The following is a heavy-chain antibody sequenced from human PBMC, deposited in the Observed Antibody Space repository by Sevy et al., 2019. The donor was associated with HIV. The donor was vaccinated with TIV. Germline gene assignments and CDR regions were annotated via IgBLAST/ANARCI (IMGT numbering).Heavy chain of an antibody. CDR2: IKEDESAR. V-gene: IGHV3-7*01. D-gene: IGHD2-15*01. CDR3: ARARGHCDGGSCHPPDY. Sequence: GGSLRLSCAASGFIFSGYTMTWVRQAPGQGLEWVANIKEDESARYYVDSVRGRFTISRDNTKTSLYLQMDSLRVEDTAVYFCARARGHCDGGSCHPPDYWGQGTLVTVSS. CDR1: GFIFSGYT. J-gene: IGHJ4*02.